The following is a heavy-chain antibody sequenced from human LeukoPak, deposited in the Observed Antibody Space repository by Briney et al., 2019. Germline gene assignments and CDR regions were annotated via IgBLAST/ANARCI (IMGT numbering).Heavy chain of an antibody. D-gene: IGHD6-13*01. CDR3: AKGIIPAAPREDFQH. Sequence: PGGSLRLSCAASGFTFSSYSMNWVRQAPGKGLEWVAFIRYDGSDKYYADSVKGRFTISRDNSKNTQYLQMNSLRAEDTAVYYCAKGIIPAAPREDFQHWGQGTLVTVSS. J-gene: IGHJ1*01. CDR1: GFTFSSYS. V-gene: IGHV3-30*02. CDR2: IRYDGSDK.